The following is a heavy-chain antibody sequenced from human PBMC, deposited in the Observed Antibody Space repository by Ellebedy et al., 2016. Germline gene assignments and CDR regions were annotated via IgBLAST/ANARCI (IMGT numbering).Heavy chain of an antibody. CDR1: GFDFSSYA. V-gene: IGHV3-30*07. Sequence: GGSLRLSCAASGFDFSSYAMQWVRQAPGKGLDWVTLISYDGGDKYYADSVKGRFTISRDNAKKSLYLQMNSLRTGDTAVYYCASRAIAVAGTDPPRDYYYGMDVWGQGTTVTVSS. J-gene: IGHJ6*02. D-gene: IGHD6-19*01. CDR2: ISYDGGDK. CDR3: ASRAIAVAGTDPPRDYYYGMDV.